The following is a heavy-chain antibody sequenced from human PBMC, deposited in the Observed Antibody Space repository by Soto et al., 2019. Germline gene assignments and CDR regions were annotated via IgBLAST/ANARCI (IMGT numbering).Heavy chain of an antibody. CDR3: ARALICGYSYGCAFDI. J-gene: IGHJ3*02. CDR1: GFTFDDYG. D-gene: IGHD5-18*01. CDR2: INWNGGST. V-gene: IGHV3-20*04. Sequence: PGGSLRLSCAASGFTFDDYGMSWVRQAPGKGLEWVSGINWNGGSTGYADSVKGRFTISRDNAKNSLYLQMNSLRAEDTALYYCARALICGYSYGCAFDIWGQGTMVTVSS.